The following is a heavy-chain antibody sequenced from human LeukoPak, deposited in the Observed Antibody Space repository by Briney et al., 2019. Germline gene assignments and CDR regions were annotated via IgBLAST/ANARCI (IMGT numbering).Heavy chain of an antibody. V-gene: IGHV3-7*01. CDR1: GFAFNSYW. D-gene: IGHD3-16*01. CDR3: VRGGNDYDTLAP. J-gene: IGHJ5*02. Sequence: GGSLRLSCAASGFAFNSYWMSWVRQAPGKGREWVANIKQDGSEKYYVDSVKGRFTISRDNAKNSLYLQMHRLRADDTPPYSFVRGGNDYDTLAPTGPEAPVTVSS. CDR2: IKQDGSEK.